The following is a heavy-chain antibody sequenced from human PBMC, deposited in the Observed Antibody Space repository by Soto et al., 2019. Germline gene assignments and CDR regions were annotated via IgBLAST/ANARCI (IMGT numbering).Heavy chain of an antibody. V-gene: IGHV1-46*01. J-gene: IGHJ6*02. CDR3: ARDQSAIFGVVIGPRDYYYGMDV. CDR1: GYTFTSYY. D-gene: IGHD3-3*01. Sequence: ASVKVSCKASGYTFTSYYMHWVRQAPGQGLEWMGIINPSGGSTSYAQKFQGRVTMTRDTSTSTVYMELSSLRSEDTAVYYCARDQSAIFGVVIGPRDYYYGMDVWGQGTTVTVSS. CDR2: INPSGGST.